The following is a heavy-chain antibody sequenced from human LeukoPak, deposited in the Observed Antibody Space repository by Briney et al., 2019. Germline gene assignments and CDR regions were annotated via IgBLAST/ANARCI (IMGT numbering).Heavy chain of an antibody. D-gene: IGHD3-3*01. CDR2: ISYSGNT. CDR1: GGSISSGGYY. CDR3: ARTFPRSGNWFDP. Sequence: SETLSLTCTVSGGSISSGGYYWSWLRQHPGKGLEWIGYISYSGNTYYNPSLKSRFTISGDTSKNQLSLKLTSVTAADTGIYYCARTFPRSGNWFDPWGQGTLVTVSS. V-gene: IGHV4-31*03. J-gene: IGHJ5*02.